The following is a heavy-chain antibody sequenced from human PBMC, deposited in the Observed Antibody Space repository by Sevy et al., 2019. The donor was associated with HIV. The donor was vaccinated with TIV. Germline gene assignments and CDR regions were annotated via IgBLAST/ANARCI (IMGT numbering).Heavy chain of an antibody. D-gene: IGHD2-21*02. CDR2: MNPNSADT. Sequence: ASVKVSCTASGYTFTNNDIIWVRQATGQGLEWMGGMNPNSADTGYALKFQGRVTLTNNPSRSTAYMELGSLTSEDTAVYYCARGSPCGGDCYYFDFWGQGTLLTVSS. V-gene: IGHV1-8*01. CDR1: GYTFTNND. CDR3: ARGSPCGGDCYYFDF. J-gene: IGHJ4*02.